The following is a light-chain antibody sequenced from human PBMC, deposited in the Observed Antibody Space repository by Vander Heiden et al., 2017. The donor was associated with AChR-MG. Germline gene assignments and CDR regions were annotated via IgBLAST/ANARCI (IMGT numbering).Light chain of an antibody. V-gene: IGLV3-1*01. J-gene: IGLJ3*02. CDR3: QAWDSRSNWV. Sequence: SYKLTQPPSVSVSPGQTATITCSGDNLGDKYASWYQQKPGQTPLMVIYQKDKRPSGIPARFSGSNSGNTATLTISGTQSVDEADFFCQAWDSRSNWVFGGGTKLTVL. CDR1: NLGDKY. CDR2: QKD.